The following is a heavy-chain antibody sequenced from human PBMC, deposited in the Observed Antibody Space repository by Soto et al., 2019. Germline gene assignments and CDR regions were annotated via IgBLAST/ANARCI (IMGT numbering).Heavy chain of an antibody. V-gene: IGHV5-51*01. J-gene: IGHJ6*02. CDR1: GYSFTSYW. D-gene: IGHD3-3*01. Sequence: PGESLKISCKGSGYSFTSYWIGWVRQMPGKGLEWMGIIYPGDSDTRYSPSFQGQVTISADKSISTAYLQWSSLKASDTAMYYCASQTNQYDFWCGYYDDYYYGMDVWGQGTTVTVS. CDR2: IYPGDSDT. CDR3: ASQTNQYDFWCGYYDDYYYGMDV.